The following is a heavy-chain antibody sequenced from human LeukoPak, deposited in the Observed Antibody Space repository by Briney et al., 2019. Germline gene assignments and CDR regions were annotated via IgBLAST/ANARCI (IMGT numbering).Heavy chain of an antibody. CDR2: IIPIFGTA. V-gene: IGHV1-69*01. CDR1: GGTFSSYA. D-gene: IGHD2-15*01. CDR3: ARVGEVVVAATRDYYYYYYMDV. J-gene: IGHJ6*03. Sequence: SVKVSCKXSGGTFSSYAISWVRQAPGQGLEWMGAIIPIFGTANYAQKFQGRVTITADESTSTAYMELSSLRSEDTAVYYCARVGEVVVAATRDYYYYYYMDVWGKGTTVTVSS.